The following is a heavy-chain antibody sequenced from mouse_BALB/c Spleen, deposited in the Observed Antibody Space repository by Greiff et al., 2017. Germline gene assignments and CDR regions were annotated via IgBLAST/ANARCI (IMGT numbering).Heavy chain of an antibody. D-gene: IGHD1-1*01. CDR3: ARSYYGSPFAY. CDR1: GYSITSDYA. V-gene: IGHV3-2*02. Sequence: EVQLVESGPGLVKPSQSLSLTCTVTGYSITSDYAWNWIRQFPGNKLEWMGYISYSGSTSYNPSLKSRISITRDTSKNQFFLQLNSVTTEDTATYYCARSYYGSPFAYWGQGTLVTVSA. J-gene: IGHJ3*01. CDR2: ISYSGST.